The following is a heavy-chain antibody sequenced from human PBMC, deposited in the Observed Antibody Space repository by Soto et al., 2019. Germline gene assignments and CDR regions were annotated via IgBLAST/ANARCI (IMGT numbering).Heavy chain of an antibody. V-gene: IGHV1-24*01. D-gene: IGHD6-13*01. J-gene: IGHJ6*02. CDR3: ATGYSSSWYPTNYYYYYGMDV. Sequence: GASVKVSWKVSGYTLTELSMHWVRQAPGKGLEWMGGFDPEDGETIYAQKFQGRVTMTEDTSTDTAYMELSSLRSEDTAVYYCATGYSSSWYPTNYYYYYGMDVWGQGTTVTVSS. CDR1: GYTLTELS. CDR2: FDPEDGET.